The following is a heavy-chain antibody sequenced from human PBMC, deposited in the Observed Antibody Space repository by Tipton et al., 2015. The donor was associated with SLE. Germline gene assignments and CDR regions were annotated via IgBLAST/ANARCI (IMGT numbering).Heavy chain of an antibody. D-gene: IGHD1-26*01. V-gene: IGHV4-34*01. CDR2: IYYSGST. CDR1: GGSFSGYY. J-gene: IGHJ5*02. CDR3: ARHVRGRSRELRWFDP. Sequence: TLSLTCAVYGGSFSGYYWSWIRQPPGKGLEWIGSIYYSGSTYYNPSLKSRVTISVETSKNQFSLKLSSVTAADTAVYYCARHVRGRSRELRWFDPWGQGTLVTVSS.